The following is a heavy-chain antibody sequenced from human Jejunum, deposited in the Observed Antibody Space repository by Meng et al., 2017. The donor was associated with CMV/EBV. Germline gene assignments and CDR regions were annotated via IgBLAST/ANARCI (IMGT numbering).Heavy chain of an antibody. D-gene: IGHD1-1*01. CDR1: GFSLSNSELG. J-gene: IGHJ5*02. Sequence: QITLKASGPTLVQPTQTLTLTCTFSGFSLSNSELGVAWIRQPPGKVLECLELIYWDDDKRYSPSLRSRLAITKDTSKNEVVLTMTNMDPVDTATYYCAYRHHYSGNWNVGWFGPWGQGTLVTVSS. V-gene: IGHV2-5*02. CDR2: IYWDDDK. CDR3: AYRHHYSGNWNVGWFGP.